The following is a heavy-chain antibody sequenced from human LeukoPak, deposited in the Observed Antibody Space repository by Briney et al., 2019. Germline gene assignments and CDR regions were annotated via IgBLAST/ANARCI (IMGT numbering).Heavy chain of an antibody. CDR3: ARREISSGYVYYFDY. D-gene: IGHD3-22*01. CDR2: IYYSGST. J-gene: IGHJ4*02. V-gene: IGHV4-59*01. CDR1: GGSISSYY. Sequence: SETLSLTCTVPGGSISSYYWSWIRQPPGKGLEWIGYIYYSGSTNYSPSLKGRVTISVDTSKNQFSLKLSSVTAADTAVYYCARREISSGYVYYFDYWGQGTLVTVSS.